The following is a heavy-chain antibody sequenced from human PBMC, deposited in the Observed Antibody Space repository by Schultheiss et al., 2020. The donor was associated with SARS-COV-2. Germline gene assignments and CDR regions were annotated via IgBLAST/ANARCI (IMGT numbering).Heavy chain of an antibody. Sequence: TLSLTCTVSGGSISGYYWSWIRQPPGKALEWLARIDWDDDKFYSTSLKTRLTISKDTSKNQVVLTMTNMDPVDTATYYCARTFYGDHLDYWGQGTLVTVSS. CDR2: IDWDDDK. CDR1: GGSISGYY. V-gene: IGHV2-70*16. CDR3: ARTFYGDHLDY. J-gene: IGHJ4*02. D-gene: IGHD4-17*01.